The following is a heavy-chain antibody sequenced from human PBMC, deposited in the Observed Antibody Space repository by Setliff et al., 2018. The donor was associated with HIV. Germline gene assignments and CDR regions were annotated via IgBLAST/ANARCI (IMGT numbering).Heavy chain of an antibody. J-gene: IGHJ5*02. Sequence: SETLSLTCTVSGGSISNSRYYWSWIRQPPGKGLEWIGSIYYSGSTYYNPSLKSRVTISVDPSKNQFSLKLSSVTAADAAVYYCASRVYYYDSSGYLREEGFDPWGQGTLVTVS. CDR1: GGSISNSRYY. CDR2: IYYSGST. CDR3: ASRVYYYDSSGYLREEGFDP. D-gene: IGHD3-22*01. V-gene: IGHV4-39*01.